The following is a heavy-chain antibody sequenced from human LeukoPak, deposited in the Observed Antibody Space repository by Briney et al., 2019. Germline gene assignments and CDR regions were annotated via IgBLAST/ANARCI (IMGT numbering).Heavy chain of an antibody. CDR1: GFTFSSYW. CDR2: IKQDGSEK. V-gene: IGHV3-7*03. CDR3: AKEAARAWDYDFWSGYYTGFDY. D-gene: IGHD3-3*01. J-gene: IGHJ4*02. Sequence: GGSLRLSCAASGFTFSSYWMSWVRQAPGKGLEWVANIKQDGSEKYYVDSVKGRFTISRDNAKNSLYLQMNSLRAEDTAVYYCAKEAARAWDYDFWSGYYTGFDYWGQGTLVTVSS.